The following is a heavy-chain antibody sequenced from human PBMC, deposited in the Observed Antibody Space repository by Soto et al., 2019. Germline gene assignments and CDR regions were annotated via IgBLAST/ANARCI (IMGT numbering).Heavy chain of an antibody. V-gene: IGHV6-1*01. D-gene: IGHD6-13*01. CDR3: ARTRRKAATSAGYCYGMDV. Sequence: SQTLSLTCAISGDSVSSNSAAWNWIRQSPSRGLEWLGRTYYRSKWYNDYAVSVKSRITINPDTSKNQFSLQLNSVTPEDTAVYYCARTRRKAATSAGYCYGMDVWGQGTTVTVSS. CDR1: GDSVSSNSAA. J-gene: IGHJ6*02. CDR2: TYYRSKWYN.